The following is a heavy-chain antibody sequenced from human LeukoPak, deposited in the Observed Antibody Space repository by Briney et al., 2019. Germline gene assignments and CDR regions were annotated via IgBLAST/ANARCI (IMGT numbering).Heavy chain of an antibody. CDR3: ARATLGYCSSTSCRPHPSDAFDI. V-gene: IGHV1-69*13. CDR1: GGTFSSYA. J-gene: IGHJ3*02. CDR2: IIPIFGTA. D-gene: IGHD2-2*01. Sequence: GASVKVSCKASGGTFSSYAISWVRQAPGQGLEWMGGIIPIFGTANYAQKFQGRVTITADESTSTAYMELSSLRSEDTAVYYCARATLGYCSSTSCRPHPSDAFDIWGQGTMVTVSS.